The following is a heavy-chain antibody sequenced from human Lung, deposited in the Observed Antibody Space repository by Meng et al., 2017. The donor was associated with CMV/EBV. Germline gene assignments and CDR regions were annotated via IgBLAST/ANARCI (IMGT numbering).Heavy chain of an antibody. J-gene: IGHJ6*02. CDR3: ARDRVPAAFRDYGMDV. CDR1: GYTFTGYY. D-gene: IGHD2-2*01. Sequence: ASVKVSXKASGYTFTGYYMHWVRQAPGQGLEWMGWINPNSGGTNYAQKFQGRVTMTRDTSISTAYMELSRLRFDDTAVYYCARDRVPAAFRDYGMDVWGQGTTVTVSS. CDR2: INPNSGGT. V-gene: IGHV1-2*02.